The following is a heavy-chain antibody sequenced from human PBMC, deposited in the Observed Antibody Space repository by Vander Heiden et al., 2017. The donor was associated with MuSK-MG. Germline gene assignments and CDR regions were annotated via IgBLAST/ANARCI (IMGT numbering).Heavy chain of an antibody. CDR3: ARTTTVTMSAFDV. D-gene: IGHD4-17*01. CDR1: GGSFSGYY. J-gene: IGHJ3*01. CDR2: IIHSGDT. Sequence: QVQLEQWGAGLLKPSATLSPTCAGYGGSFSGYYWTWIRQYPDKGLEWIVEIIHSGDTIYNPSLESRVTISMDPPRNQISLRLRSVTAADTALYYCARTTTVTMSAFDVWGRGTAVTVSS. V-gene: IGHV4-34*02.